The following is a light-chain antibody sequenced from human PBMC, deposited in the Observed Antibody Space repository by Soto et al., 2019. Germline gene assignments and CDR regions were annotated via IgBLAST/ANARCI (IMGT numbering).Light chain of an antibody. J-gene: IGKJ2*01. CDR2: DVS. CDR3: QQYKVYPHT. V-gene: IGKV1-5*01. Sequence: DIQMTQSPSTLSASIGDRVTITCRASQSINGRLAWYQQKPGRPPKLLIYDVSFLESGVPSRFSGSGSGTDFNLTISSLRPDDFATVYCQQYKVYPHTFGQGTRLDIQ. CDR1: QSINGR.